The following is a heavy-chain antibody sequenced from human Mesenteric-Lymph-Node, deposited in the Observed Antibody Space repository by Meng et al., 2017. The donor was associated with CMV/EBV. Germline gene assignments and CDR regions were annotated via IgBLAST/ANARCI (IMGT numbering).Heavy chain of an antibody. J-gene: IGHJ4*02. CDR3: ARGVGRPAALKLYYFDH. V-gene: IGHV1-18*01. CDR2: ISAYNGNT. D-gene: IGHD6-13*01. CDR1: GYTFTTYD. Sequence: ASVKVSCKASGYTFTTYDLSWVRQAPGQGLEWMGWISAYNGNTNYAQKLQGRVTMTTDTSTSTAYMELRSLRSDDTAVYYCARGVGRPAALKLYYFDHWGQGTLVTVSS.